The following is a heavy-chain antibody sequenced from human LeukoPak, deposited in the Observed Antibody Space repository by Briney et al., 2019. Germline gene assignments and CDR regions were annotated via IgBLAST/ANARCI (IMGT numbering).Heavy chain of an antibody. CDR2: ISGSGDST. CDR3: ARDLNWETY. J-gene: IGHJ4*02. D-gene: IGHD7-27*01. CDR1: GFTFSLYA. Sequence: GGSLRLSCAASGFTFSLYAMTWVRQAPGKGLEWVSIISGSGDSTYYADSVKGRFTISRDNSKNTLYLQMNSLRAEDTAVYYCARDLNWETYWGQGTLVSVSS. V-gene: IGHV3-23*01.